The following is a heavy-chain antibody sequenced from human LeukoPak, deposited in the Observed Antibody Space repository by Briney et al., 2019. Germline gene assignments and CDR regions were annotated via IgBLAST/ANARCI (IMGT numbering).Heavy chain of an antibody. J-gene: IGHJ6*02. D-gene: IGHD5-12*01. V-gene: IGHV3-23*01. CDR1: GFTFSSHG. CDR2: ISGDGAGS. Sequence: GGSLRLSCAASGFTFSSHGMSWVRQAPGKGLEWVSVISGDGAGSFYADSVKGRFTISRDNSKNTLYLQMNSLRVEDTAVYYCAKDGVASRYGMDVWGQGTKVTVSS. CDR3: AKDGVASRYGMDV.